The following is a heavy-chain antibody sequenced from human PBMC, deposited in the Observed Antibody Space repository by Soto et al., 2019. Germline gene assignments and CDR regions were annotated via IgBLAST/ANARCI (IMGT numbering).Heavy chain of an antibody. J-gene: IGHJ4*02. CDR2: INPMSRTA. V-gene: IGHV1-69*01. D-gene: IGHD2-21*01. CDR3: ARGTYCGSNCFFAREY. Sequence: VQLVQSGAEVKKPGSSVKASCKASGDTSTTYVTSWVRQAPGQGPEWIGGINPMSRTAKYSEKYNGRVTITADEATRTAYLDLTSLRFEDTAVYFCARGTYCGSNCFFAREYWGQGTLVTVSS. CDR1: GDTSTTYV.